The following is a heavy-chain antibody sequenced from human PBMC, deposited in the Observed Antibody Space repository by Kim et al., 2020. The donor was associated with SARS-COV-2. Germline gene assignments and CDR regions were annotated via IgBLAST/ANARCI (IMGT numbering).Heavy chain of an antibody. D-gene: IGHD3-10*01. V-gene: IGHV3-30*18. CDR1: GFTFSTYG. J-gene: IGHJ6*01. CDR3: AKALLRGVNFYYYGMDV. Sequence: GGSLRLSCAASGFTFSTYGMHWVRQAPGKGLEWVALISYDGSNEYYADSVKGRFTISRDTSKTTLYLQMNSLRAEDTALYHCAKALLRGVNFYYYGMDV. CDR2: ISYDGSNE.